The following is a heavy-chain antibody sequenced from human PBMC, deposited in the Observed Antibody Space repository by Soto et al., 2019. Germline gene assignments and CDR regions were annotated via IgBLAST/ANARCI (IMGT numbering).Heavy chain of an antibody. CDR1: GGTFSSYA. J-gene: IGHJ3*02. Sequence: ASVKVSCKASGGTFSSYAISWVRQAPGQGREWMGGIIPIFGTANYAQKFQGRVTMTADESTSTAYMELSSLRSEDTAVYYCARGFSGYSYGFTGWPDIWGQGTMVTVSS. CDR3: ARGFSGYSYGFTGWPDI. V-gene: IGHV1-69*13. D-gene: IGHD5-18*01. CDR2: IIPIFGTA.